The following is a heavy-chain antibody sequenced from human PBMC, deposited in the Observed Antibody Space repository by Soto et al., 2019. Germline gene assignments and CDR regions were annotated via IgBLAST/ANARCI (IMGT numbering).Heavy chain of an antibody. CDR2: IVPILETG. CDR1: GVTFTIDT. V-gene: IGHV1-69*08. D-gene: IGHD3-16*01. J-gene: IGHJ6*03. Sequence: HVQLLQSGPELKKSWSSVNFSCKLSGVTFTIDTISWLRLAPGQWLEWMGRIVPILETGNYAQKIQGRVMIKEDRLTKTKYMKLSRLTYENMTIYYCASEEGSYNLGTFPFDHMDVWGNGTPVTVSS. CDR3: ASEEGSYNLGTFPFDHMDV.